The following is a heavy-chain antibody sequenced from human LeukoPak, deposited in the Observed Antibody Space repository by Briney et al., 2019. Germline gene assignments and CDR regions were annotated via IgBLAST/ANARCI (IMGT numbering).Heavy chain of an antibody. CDR3: AQATGTLRY. CDR2: ISWDGGST. J-gene: IGHJ4*02. V-gene: IGHV3-43*01. D-gene: IGHD1-1*01. Sequence: GGSLRLSCAASGFTFDDYTMHWVRQAPGKGLEWVSLISWDGGSTYYADSVKGRFTISRDISKNTLHLQMSSLTAEDTATYYCAQATGTLRYWGQGTLVTLSS. CDR1: GFTFDDYT.